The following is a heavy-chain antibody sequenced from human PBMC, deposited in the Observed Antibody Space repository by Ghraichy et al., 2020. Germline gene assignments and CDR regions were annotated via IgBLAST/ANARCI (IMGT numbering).Heavy chain of an antibody. D-gene: IGHD3-3*02. J-gene: IGHJ4*02. CDR1: GASITTSS. Sequence: GSLSLTCTVSGASITTSSWNWIRQIPGKGLEWIGYISNDGTTNYNPSLKSRVTISIDTSRNQFSLNLNSVTAADTAVYFCARDFASSAFGFWGQGTLVTVSS. CDR3: ARDFASSAFGF. CDR2: ISNDGTT. V-gene: IGHV4-59*01.